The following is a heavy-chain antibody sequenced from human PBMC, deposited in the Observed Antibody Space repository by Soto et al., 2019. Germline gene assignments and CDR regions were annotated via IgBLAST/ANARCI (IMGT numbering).Heavy chain of an antibody. Sequence: EVQLVESGGGLVQPGGSLKLSCAASGFTFSGAAMHWFRQAPGKGLAWVCRIRSKANSYATAYAASVKGKFTISRDDSKNTAYLQMNSLKTEDTAVYYCTRGSSYDYIWGSYRDRFDYWGQGTLVTVSS. D-gene: IGHD3-16*02. CDR1: GFTFSGAA. J-gene: IGHJ4*02. CDR3: TRGSSYDYIWGSYRDRFDY. CDR2: IRSKANSYAT. V-gene: IGHV3-73*01.